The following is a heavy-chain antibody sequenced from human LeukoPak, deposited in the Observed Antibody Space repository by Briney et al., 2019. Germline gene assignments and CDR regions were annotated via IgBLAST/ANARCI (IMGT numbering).Heavy chain of an antibody. CDR1: GYTLTELS. J-gene: IGHJ4*02. CDR3: ATVVEYGDYVFDY. Sequence: ASVKVSCKVSGYTLTELSMHWVRQAPGKGLEWMGGFDPEDGETIYAQKFQGRVTVTEDTSTDTAYMELSSLRSEDTAVYYCATVVEYGDYVFDYWGQGTLVTVSS. V-gene: IGHV1-24*01. CDR2: FDPEDGET. D-gene: IGHD4-17*01.